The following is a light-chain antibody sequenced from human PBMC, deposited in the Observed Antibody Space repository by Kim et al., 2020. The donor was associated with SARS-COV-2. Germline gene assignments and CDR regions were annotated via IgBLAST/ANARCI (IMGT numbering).Light chain of an antibody. V-gene: IGLV3-19*01. CDR1: SLRTYY. J-gene: IGLJ3*02. CDR2: GTD. CDR3: NSRDSSGNHPWV. Sequence: GQTVKITCQGDSLRTYYASWYQQKPGQAPVLVIYGTDNRPSGIPDRFSGSTSGNTASLTITGTQAEDEADYYCNSRDSSGNHPWVFGGGTQLTVL.